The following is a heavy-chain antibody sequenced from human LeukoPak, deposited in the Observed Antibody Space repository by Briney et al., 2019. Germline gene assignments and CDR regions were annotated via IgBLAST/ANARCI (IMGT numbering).Heavy chain of an antibody. CDR1: GFTFSSYA. CDR3: AKGASRYVTRGIFDY. CDR2: FSGSGGST. V-gene: IGHV3-23*01. Sequence: QPGGSLRLSCAASGFTFSSYAMSWVRQAPGKGLEWVSGFSGSGGSTYYVDSVKGRFTISRDNSKNTLYLQMNSLRAEDTAVYYCAKGASRYVTRGIFDYWGQGTLVTVSS. J-gene: IGHJ4*02. D-gene: IGHD2-15*01.